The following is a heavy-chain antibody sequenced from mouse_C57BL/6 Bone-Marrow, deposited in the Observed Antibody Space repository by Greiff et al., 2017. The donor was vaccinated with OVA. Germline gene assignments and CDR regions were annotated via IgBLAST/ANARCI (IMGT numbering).Heavy chain of an antibody. CDR3: ERGLLRAMDY. D-gene: IGHD2-3*01. CDR1: GYTFTSYW. V-gene: IGHV1-59*01. J-gene: IGHJ4*01. CDR2: IDPSDSYT. Sequence: QVQLQQPGAELVRPGTSVKLSCKASGYTFTSYWMHWVKQRPGQGLEWIGVIDPSDSYTNYTQKFKGKATLTVDTSSSTAYMQLRSLPSEDSAVYYYERGLLRAMDYWGQGTSLTVSS.